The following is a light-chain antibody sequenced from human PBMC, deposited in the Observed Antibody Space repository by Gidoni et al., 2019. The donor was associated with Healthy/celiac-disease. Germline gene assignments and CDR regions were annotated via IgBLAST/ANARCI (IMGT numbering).Light chain of an antibody. CDR1: QGSRNA. CDR3: LQDYNYPLT. J-gene: IGKJ4*01. V-gene: IGKV1-6*01. CDR2: AAS. Sequence: AIQMTQSPSSLSASVGDKGTITCRASQGSRNALGCYQQKPGKAPKLLIYAASSLQSGVTSRFSGSGSGTDFTLTISSLQPEDFSTYYCLQDYNYPLTFGGGTKGEIK.